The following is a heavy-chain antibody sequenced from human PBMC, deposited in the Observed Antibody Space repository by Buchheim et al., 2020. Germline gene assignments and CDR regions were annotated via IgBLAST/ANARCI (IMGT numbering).Heavy chain of an antibody. D-gene: IGHD6-13*01. J-gene: IGHJ6*02. CDR1: GYTFTGYY. CDR3: ARDFGYSSSWYYYYGMDV. CDR2: INPNSGGT. Sequence: QVQLVQSGAEVKKPGASVKVSCKASGYTFTGYYMHWVRQAPGQGLEWMGWINPNSGGTNYAQQFQGWVTMTRDTSIRTAYMELSRLRSDDTAVYYCARDFGYSSSWYYYYGMDVWGQGTT. V-gene: IGHV1-2*04.